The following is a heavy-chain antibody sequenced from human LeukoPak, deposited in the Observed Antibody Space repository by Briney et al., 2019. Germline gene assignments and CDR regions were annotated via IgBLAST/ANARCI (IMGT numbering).Heavy chain of an antibody. Sequence: GGSLRLSCAASGFTFSSYAMTWVRQAPGKGLEWVSVISGSGGTTYYAESVKGRFTISRDNSKNTPYLQMNSLRAEDTAVYYCAKAPLVVVTAKNYYFDYWGQGTLVTVSS. CDR2: ISGSGGTT. D-gene: IGHD2-21*02. CDR1: GFTFSSYA. V-gene: IGHV3-23*01. CDR3: AKAPLVVVTAKNYYFDY. J-gene: IGHJ4*02.